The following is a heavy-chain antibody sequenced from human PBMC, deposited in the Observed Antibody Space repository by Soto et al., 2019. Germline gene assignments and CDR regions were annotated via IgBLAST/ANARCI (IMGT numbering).Heavy chain of an antibody. CDR1: GGSISSYY. CDR3: ARGITISGVVTDGMDV. CDR2: IYYSGST. D-gene: IGHD3-3*01. Sequence: SDTLSLACTVGGGSISSYYRSWIRQPSGEGLEWIGYIYYSGSTNYNHPLKSRVTISVDTSKNQLSLKLSSVTAADTAVYYCARGITISGVVTDGMDVLGQGTTVTVSS. V-gene: IGHV4-59*01. J-gene: IGHJ6*02.